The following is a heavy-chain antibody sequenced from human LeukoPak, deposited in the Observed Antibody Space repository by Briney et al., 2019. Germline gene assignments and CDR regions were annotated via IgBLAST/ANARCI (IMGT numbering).Heavy chain of an antibody. V-gene: IGHV1-46*01. CDR3: AGSLSWFGPGDY. CDR2: INPSGGST. J-gene: IGHJ4*02. CDR1: GYTFTSYY. Sequence: ASVKVSCKASGYTFTSYYMHWVRQPPGQGLEWMGIINPSGGSTSYAQNFQGRVTMTRDTSTSTVYMELSSLRSEDTAVYYCAGSLSWFGPGDYWGKGTLVTVSS. D-gene: IGHD3-10*01.